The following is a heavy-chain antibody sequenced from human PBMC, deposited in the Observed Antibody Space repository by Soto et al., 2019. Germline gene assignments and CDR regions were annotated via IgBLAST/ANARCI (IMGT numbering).Heavy chain of an antibody. CDR1: GFTFSEDS. CDR3: ARARGNDWYSDY. J-gene: IGHJ4*02. D-gene: IGHD5-12*01. CDR2: ITHSGTYV. Sequence: PGGSLRLSCTASGFTFSEDSMSWVRQAPGKGLEWVSSITHSGTYVYYADSVKGRFTISRDSASNSLFLQMTSLRAEDTAVYHCARARGNDWYSDYWGQGTLVTVS. V-gene: IGHV3-21*01.